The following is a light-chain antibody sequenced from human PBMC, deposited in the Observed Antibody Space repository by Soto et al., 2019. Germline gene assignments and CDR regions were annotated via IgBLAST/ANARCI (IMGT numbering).Light chain of an antibody. Sequence: QSVLTQPPSVSGAPGQRVTISCTGSSSNIGAGYDIHWYQQLPATAPKLLISGNSNRPSGVPDRFSGSKSDTSASLAITGLQAEDEADYYCQSYDSSLSGVVFGGGTKLTVL. J-gene: IGLJ2*01. CDR1: SSNIGAGYD. CDR3: QSYDSSLSGVV. CDR2: GNS. V-gene: IGLV1-40*01.